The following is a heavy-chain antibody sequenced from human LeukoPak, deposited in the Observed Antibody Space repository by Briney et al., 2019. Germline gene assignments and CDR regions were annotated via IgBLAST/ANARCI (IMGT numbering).Heavy chain of an antibody. D-gene: IGHD6-25*01. CDR3: ARAPTPFYYDSSAYYSDF. J-gene: IGHJ4*02. Sequence: GASVKVSCKASGYTFTGYYMHWVRQAPGQGLEWMGWINPNSGGTNYAQKFQGRVTMTRDTSISTAYMELSSLTSEDTAVYYCARAPTPFYYDSSAYYSDFWGQGTLVTVSS. CDR2: INPNSGGT. V-gene: IGHV1-2*02. CDR1: GYTFTGYY.